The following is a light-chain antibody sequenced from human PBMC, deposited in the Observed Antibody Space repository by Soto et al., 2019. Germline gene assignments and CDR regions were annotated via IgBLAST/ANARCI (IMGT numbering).Light chain of an antibody. CDR1: QSISSW. CDR2: KAS. J-gene: IGKJ1*01. CDR3: QHYNSYSEA. V-gene: IGKV1-5*03. Sequence: IHRTHSPSTLSASVLYRVTITCLAIQSISSWLAWYQQKPGKAPKLLIYKASTLKSGVPSRFSGSGSGTEFTLTISSLQPDDFATYYCQHYNSYSEAFGQGTKVDIK.